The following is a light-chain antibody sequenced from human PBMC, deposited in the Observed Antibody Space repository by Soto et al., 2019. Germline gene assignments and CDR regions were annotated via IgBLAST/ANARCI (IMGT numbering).Light chain of an antibody. CDR1: SSDVGGYSY. CDR2: DVS. Sequence: QSALTQPASVSGSPGQSIAISCTGTSSDVGGYSYVSWYQQQPGKAPKLVISDVSNRPSGVSDRFSGSKSGNTASLTFSGLQTEDEADYYCASYTTSSTYVFGTGTKVTVL. J-gene: IGLJ1*01. CDR3: ASYTTSSTYV. V-gene: IGLV2-14*01.